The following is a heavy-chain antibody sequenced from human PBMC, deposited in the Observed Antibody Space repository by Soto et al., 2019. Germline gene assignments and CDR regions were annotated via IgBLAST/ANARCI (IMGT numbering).Heavy chain of an antibody. CDR3: ARDRDYYDSSGPNWFDP. CDR2: ISSSGSTI. CDR1: GFTFSSYE. V-gene: IGHV3-48*03. J-gene: IGHJ5*02. Sequence: GGSLRVSCAASGFTFSSYEMNWVRQSPGKGLEWVSYISSSGSTIYYADSVKGRFTISRDNAKNSLYLQMNSLRAEDTAVYYCARDRDYYDSSGPNWFDPWGQGTLVTVSS. D-gene: IGHD3-22*01.